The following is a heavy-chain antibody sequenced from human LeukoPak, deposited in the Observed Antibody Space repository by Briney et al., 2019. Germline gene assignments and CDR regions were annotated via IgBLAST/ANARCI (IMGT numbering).Heavy chain of an antibody. CDR2: VGTSADT. CDR3: TRKTPGRTPFDY. V-gene: IGHV3-23*01. D-gene: IGHD2-15*01. J-gene: IGHJ4*02. Sequence: GGSLRLSCLASGFTFSSYAMDWVRQAPGQGLQWVSSVGTSADTYYADSVRGRFTISRDNSKNTLYLQMDSLRAEDTAIYYCTRKTPGRTPFDYWGQGILVTVSS. CDR1: GFTFSSYA.